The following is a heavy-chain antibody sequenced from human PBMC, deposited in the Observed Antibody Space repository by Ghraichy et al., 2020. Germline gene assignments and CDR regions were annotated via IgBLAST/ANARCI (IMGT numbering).Heavy chain of an antibody. CDR1: GGTFSSYT. V-gene: IGHV1-69*02. D-gene: IGHD1-26*01. CDR3: ARLAPLVGATRGGGYYYYGMDV. CDR2: IIPILGIA. J-gene: IGHJ6*02. Sequence: SVKVSCKASGGTFSSYTISWVRQAPGQGLEWMGRIIPILGIANYAQKFQGRVTITADKSTSTAYMELSSLRSEDTAVYYCARLAPLVGATRGGGYYYYGMDVWGQGTTVTVSS.